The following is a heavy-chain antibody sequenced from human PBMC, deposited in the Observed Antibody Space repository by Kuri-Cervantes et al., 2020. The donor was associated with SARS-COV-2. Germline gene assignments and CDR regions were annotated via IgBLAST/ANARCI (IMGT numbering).Heavy chain of an antibody. CDR3: AKDRVGFLDS. J-gene: IGHJ5*01. CDR2: ISYDGSNE. V-gene: IGHV3-30*01. D-gene: IGHD3-10*01. CDR1: GVTFSSCA. Sequence: GGALRLSCAASGVTFSSCAMHWVRLAPGKGLEWVAVISYDGSNEYYADSVRCRFTISRDNSNNTLYLQVNSLRAEDTALYYCAKDRVGFLDSWGQGTQVTVSS.